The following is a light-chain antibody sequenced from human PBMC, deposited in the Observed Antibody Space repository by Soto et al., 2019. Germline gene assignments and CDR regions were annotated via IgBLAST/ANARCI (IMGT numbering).Light chain of an antibody. J-gene: IGLJ3*02. CDR2: GNS. CDR1: SSNIGAGYD. Sequence: QPVLTQPPSVSGAPGQRVTISCTGSSSNIGAGYDVQWYQQLPGTALKLLIYGNSNRPSGVPDRISGSKSGTSASLAITGLQAEDEADYYCQSYDSSLSGSRVFGGGTKLTVL. CDR3: QSYDSSLSGSRV. V-gene: IGLV1-40*01.